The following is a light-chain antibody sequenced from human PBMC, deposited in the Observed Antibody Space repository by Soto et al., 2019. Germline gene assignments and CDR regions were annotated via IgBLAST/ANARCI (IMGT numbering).Light chain of an antibody. V-gene: IGKV3-11*01. J-gene: IGKJ4*01. CDR2: DAS. CDR3: QQRGTWPWLT. Sequence: EIVLKQSPGTLSLSPGERATLSCRASQSVNNYLAWYQQKPGQAPRLLIYDASNRATAIPHRFSGSGSGTDFTLTISSLEPEDSAVYYCQQRGTWPWLTFGGGTRVEI. CDR1: QSVNNY.